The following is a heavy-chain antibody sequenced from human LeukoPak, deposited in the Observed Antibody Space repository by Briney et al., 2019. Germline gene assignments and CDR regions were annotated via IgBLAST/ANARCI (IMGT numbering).Heavy chain of an antibody. J-gene: IGHJ6*03. Sequence: ASVKVSCKASGYSFVLYGISWVRQAPGQGPEWMGWISNYNGNTKYAQKFQGRVTMTTDTSTSTAYMELRSLRSDDTAVYYCARHPHSGSYFGYYYYMDVWGKGTTVTISS. D-gene: IGHD1-26*01. CDR3: ARHPHSGSYFGYYYYMDV. CDR2: ISNYNGNT. V-gene: IGHV1-18*01. CDR1: GYSFVLYG.